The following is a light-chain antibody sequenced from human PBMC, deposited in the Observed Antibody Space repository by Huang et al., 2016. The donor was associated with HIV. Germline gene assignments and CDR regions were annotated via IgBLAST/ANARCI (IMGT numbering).Light chain of an antibody. V-gene: IGKV3-11*01. CDR2: DAT. CDR3: QQRYDWPLT. Sequence: IVLTQSPATVSLSPGERATLSCKASQSVSSYLAWYQQISGQAPRLLIDDATSRAPGIPARFSGSGPGTDFTLTISNLGPEDFAIYFCQQRYDWPLTFGGGTKVEI. J-gene: IGKJ4*01. CDR1: QSVSSY.